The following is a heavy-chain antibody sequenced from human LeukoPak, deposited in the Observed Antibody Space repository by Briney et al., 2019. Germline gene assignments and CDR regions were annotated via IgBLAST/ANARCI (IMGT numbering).Heavy chain of an antibody. V-gene: IGHV3-23*01. CDR3: ARDSRQEDNYYFDY. J-gene: IGHJ4*02. CDR1: GFTFSSYA. Sequence: GGSLRLSCAASGFTFSSYAMSWVRQAPGTGLEWVSVISGSGGSTYYADSVKGRFTISRDNSKNTLYLQMNSLRAEDTAVYYCARDSRQEDNYYFDYWGQGTLVTVSS. D-gene: IGHD1-1*01. CDR2: ISGSGGST.